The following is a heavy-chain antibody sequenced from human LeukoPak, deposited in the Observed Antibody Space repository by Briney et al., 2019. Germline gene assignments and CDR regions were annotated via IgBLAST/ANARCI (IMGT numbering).Heavy chain of an antibody. CDR3: AREYYYDSSGYYHY. V-gene: IGHV1-18*01. CDR1: GYTFTSYG. Sequence: GASVKVSRKASGYTFTSYGISWVRQAPGQGLEWMGWISAYNGNTNYAQKLQGRVTMTTDTSTSTAYMELRSLRSDDTAVYYCAREYYYDSSGYYHYWGQGTLVTVSS. D-gene: IGHD3-22*01. CDR2: ISAYNGNT. J-gene: IGHJ4*02.